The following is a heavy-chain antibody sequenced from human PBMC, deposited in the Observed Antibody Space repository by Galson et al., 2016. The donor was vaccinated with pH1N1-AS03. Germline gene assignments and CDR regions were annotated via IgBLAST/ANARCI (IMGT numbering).Heavy chain of an antibody. J-gene: IGHJ6*02. CDR1: GDTFSKYA. V-gene: IGHV1-69*13. CDR3: ARGLLVIASTLYGMVV. D-gene: IGHD2-15*01. CDR2: IIPKFGST. Sequence: SLKVSCKASGDTFSKYAISWVRQAPGQGLEWMGRIIPKFGSTKYAQNFQGRVPITADESTSTAYMELSSLRNEDKGVYYCARGLLVIASTLYGMVVWGQGTTVTVSS.